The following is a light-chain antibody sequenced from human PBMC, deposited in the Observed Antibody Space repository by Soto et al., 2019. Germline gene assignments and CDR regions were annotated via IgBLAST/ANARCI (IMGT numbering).Light chain of an antibody. CDR1: EGIRND. V-gene: IGKV1-6*01. CDR2: AAS. Sequence: AIQMTQSPSSLSASVGDRVTITCRASEGIRNDLGWYQQKPGKAPKLLIDAASSLQSGVPSRFSGSGSGTEFTLTISSQKPKDFATYYCLQDYHYPWTFGQGTKVEIK. J-gene: IGKJ1*01. CDR3: LQDYHYPWT.